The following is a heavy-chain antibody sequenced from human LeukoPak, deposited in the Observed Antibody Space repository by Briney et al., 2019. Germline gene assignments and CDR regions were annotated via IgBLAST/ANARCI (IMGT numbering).Heavy chain of an antibody. D-gene: IGHD2-15*01. CDR1: GFTFSDYY. CDR2: ISSSGSTI. Sequence: GGSLRLSCAASGFTFSDYYMSWIRQAPGKGLEWVSYISSSGSTIYYADSVKGRFTISRDNAKNSLYLQMNSLRAEDTAVYYCWLALAATHKNYYYGMDVWGQGTTVTVSS. V-gene: IGHV3-11*01. J-gene: IGHJ6*02. CDR3: WLALAATHKNYYYGMDV.